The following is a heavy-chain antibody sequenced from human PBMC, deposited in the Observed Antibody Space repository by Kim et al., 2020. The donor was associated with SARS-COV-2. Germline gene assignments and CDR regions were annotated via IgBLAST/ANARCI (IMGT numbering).Heavy chain of an antibody. CDR3: ARDWSPESPLYARYYYGMDV. V-gene: IGHV4-31*03. J-gene: IGHJ6*02. Sequence: SETLSLTCTVSGGSISSGGYYWSWIRQHPGKGLEWIGYIYYSGSTYYNPSLKSRVTISVDTSKNQFSLKLSSVTAADTAVYYCARDWSPESPLYARYYYGMDVWGQGTTVTVSS. CDR1: GGSISSGGYY. CDR2: IYYSGST. D-gene: IGHD3-3*01.